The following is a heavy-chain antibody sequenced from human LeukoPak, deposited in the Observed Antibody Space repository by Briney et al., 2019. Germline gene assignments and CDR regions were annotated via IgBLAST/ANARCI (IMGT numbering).Heavy chain of an antibody. D-gene: IGHD2-15*01. CDR2: ISGRGGSR. CDR3: ARVMGASAAS. J-gene: IGHJ5*02. Sequence: GGSLRLSCAASGFAFSSYAMTWVRQAPGEGLEWVSGISGRGGSRYYADAVKGRFSISRDNSENTLLLQMNSLRAEDTGIYFCARVMGASAASWGQGTLVAVSS. CDR1: GFAFSSYA. V-gene: IGHV3-23*01.